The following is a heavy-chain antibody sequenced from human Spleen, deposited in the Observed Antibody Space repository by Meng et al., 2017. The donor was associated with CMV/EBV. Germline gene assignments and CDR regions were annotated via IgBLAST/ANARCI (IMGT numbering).Heavy chain of an antibody. V-gene: IGHV3-15*01. D-gene: IGHD2-2*02. J-gene: IGHJ5*02. Sequence: FSTAWMSWVRQAPGKGLEWVGRIKSKTDGGTTDYAAPVKGRFTISRDDSKNTLYLQMNSLKTEDTAVYYCTTDLVVPAAIGYNWFDPWGQGTLVTVSS. CDR2: IKSKTDGGTT. CDR3: TTDLVVPAAIGYNWFDP. CDR1: FSTAW.